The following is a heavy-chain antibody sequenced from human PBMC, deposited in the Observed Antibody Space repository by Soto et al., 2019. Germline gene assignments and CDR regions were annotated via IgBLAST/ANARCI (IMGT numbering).Heavy chain of an antibody. CDR2: IWYDGSNK. CDR3: ARDQYYYDSSGSPEGMDV. D-gene: IGHD3-22*01. CDR1: GFTFSSYG. J-gene: IGHJ6*02. V-gene: IGHV3-33*01. Sequence: SLRLSCAASGFTFSSYGMHWVRQAPGKGLEWVAVIWYDGSNKYYADSVKGRFTISRDNSKNTRYLQMNSLRAEDTAVYYCARDQYYYDSSGSPEGMDVWGQGTTVTVSS.